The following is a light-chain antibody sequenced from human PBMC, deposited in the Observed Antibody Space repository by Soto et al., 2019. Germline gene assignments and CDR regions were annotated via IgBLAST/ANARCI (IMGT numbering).Light chain of an antibody. Sequence: DIQMTQSPSSLSASVGDRVTITCRASPGISNYLAWFQQKPGEAPKSLIYAASSLQSGVPSKFSGSGSGTDFTLTISSLQPEDFATYYCQQYNSYPSTFGQGTNLEIK. V-gene: IGKV1-16*02. CDR1: PGISNY. CDR3: QQYNSYPST. J-gene: IGKJ2*01. CDR2: AAS.